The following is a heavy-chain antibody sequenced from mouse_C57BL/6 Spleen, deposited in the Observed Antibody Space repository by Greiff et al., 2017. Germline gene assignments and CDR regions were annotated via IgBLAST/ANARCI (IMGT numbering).Heavy chain of an antibody. CDR2: IYPGDGDT. Sequence: QVQLQQPGAELVKPGASVKISCKASGYAFSSYWMNWVKQRPGKGLEWIGQIYPGDGDTNYNGKVKGKATLTADKSSSTAYMQLSSLTSEDSAVYFGAREGAYYRGRNFDYWGQGTTLTVSS. J-gene: IGHJ2*01. CDR3: AREGAYYRGRNFDY. D-gene: IGHD2-12*01. CDR1: GYAFSSYW. V-gene: IGHV1-80*01.